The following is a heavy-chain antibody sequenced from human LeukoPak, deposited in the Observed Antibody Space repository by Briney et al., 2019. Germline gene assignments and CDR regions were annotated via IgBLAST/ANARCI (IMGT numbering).Heavy chain of an antibody. CDR2: INPSGGST. J-gene: IGHJ6*02. CDR1: GYTFTSYY. Sequence: ASVKVSCKASGYTFTSYYMHWVRQAPGQGLEWMGIINPSGGSTSYAQKFQGRVTMTRDTSTSTVYMELSSLRSEDTAVYYCARGGGYCSGGSCYKYYYYGMDVWGQGTTVTVSS. CDR3: ARGGGYCSGGSCYKYYYYGMDV. D-gene: IGHD2-15*01. V-gene: IGHV1-46*01.